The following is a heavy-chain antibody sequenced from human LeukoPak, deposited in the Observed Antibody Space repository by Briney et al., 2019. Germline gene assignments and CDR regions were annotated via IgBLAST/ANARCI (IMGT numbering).Heavy chain of an antibody. CDR2: INAGNGNT. Sequence: GASVKVSCKASGYTFTSYAMHWVSQAPGQRLEWMGWINAGNGNTKYSQKFQGRVTITRDTSASTAYMELSSLRSEDTAVYYCARADTAMVNWFDPWAREPWSPSPQ. CDR1: GYTFTSYA. D-gene: IGHD5-18*01. CDR3: ARADTAMVNWFDP. J-gene: IGHJ5*02. V-gene: IGHV1-3*01.